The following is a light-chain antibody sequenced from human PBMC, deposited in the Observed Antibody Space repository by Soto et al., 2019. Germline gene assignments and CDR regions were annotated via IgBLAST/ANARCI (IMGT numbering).Light chain of an antibody. V-gene: IGKV3-15*01. CDR3: QQYHNWIPWT. CDR2: GAS. Sequence: EIVMTQSPATLSVSPGERATLSCRASQSVSSNLAWYQQKPGQAPRLLIYGASTRATGIPARFSGSGSGTDFTLTICSLQSEDFQLYYCQQYHNWIPWTFGQGTKVEIQ. J-gene: IGKJ1*01. CDR1: QSVSSN.